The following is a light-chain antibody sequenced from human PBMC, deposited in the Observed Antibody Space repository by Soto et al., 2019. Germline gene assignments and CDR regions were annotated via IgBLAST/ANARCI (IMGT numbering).Light chain of an antibody. Sequence: DIQMTQSPSSLAASVGERVTITCRASQNIHSFLNWYQQKPGKAPQVLIYGGSALQSGVPSRFSGSGSGTDFTLTISSLQPEDFASYFCQQSYNWPLTFGGGTKVDIK. CDR2: GGS. V-gene: IGKV1-39*01. CDR1: QNIHSF. J-gene: IGKJ4*01. CDR3: QQSYNWPLT.